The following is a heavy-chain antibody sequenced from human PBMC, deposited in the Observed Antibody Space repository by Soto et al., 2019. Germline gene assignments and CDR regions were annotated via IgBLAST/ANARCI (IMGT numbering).Heavy chain of an antibody. CDR1: GGSISSGGYY. Sequence: QVQLQESGPGLVKPSQTLSLTCTVSGGSISSGGYYWGWSRQHPGKGLEWIGYIYYSETTYYNPPIQSRVTITVDTAKKQFSLKLCTVTGADTAVYYCARSIDPWGQGTLVTVSA. CDR3: ARSIDP. CDR2: IYYSETT. V-gene: IGHV4-31*03. J-gene: IGHJ5*02.